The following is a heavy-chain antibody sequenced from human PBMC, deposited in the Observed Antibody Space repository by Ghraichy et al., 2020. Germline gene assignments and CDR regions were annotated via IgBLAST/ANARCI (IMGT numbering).Heavy chain of an antibody. CDR1: GGSISSSSYY. V-gene: IGHV4-39*01. CDR2: IYYSGST. D-gene: IGHD6-19*01. J-gene: IGHJ4*02. CDR3: ARLAVAGTRTDY. Sequence: ESLNISCTVSGGSISSSSYYWGWIRQPPGKGLEWIGSIYYSGSTYYNPSLKSRVTISVDTSKNQFSLKLSSVTAADTAVYYCARLAVAGTRTDYWGQGTLVTVSS.